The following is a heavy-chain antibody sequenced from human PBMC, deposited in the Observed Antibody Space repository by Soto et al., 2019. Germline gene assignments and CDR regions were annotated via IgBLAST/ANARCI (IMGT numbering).Heavy chain of an antibody. J-gene: IGHJ3*02. Sequence: QVQLVQSGAEVKKPGASVKVSCKASGYTFTSYGISWVRQAPGQGLEWMGWISAYNGNTNYAQKLQGRVTMTTDTSTSTAYMEVRSLRSDDTAVYYCARDWSLYWTNGVCYPVFEPDAFDIWGQGTMVTVSS. V-gene: IGHV1-18*01. CDR3: ARDWSLYWTNGVCYPVFEPDAFDI. CDR2: ISAYNGNT. D-gene: IGHD2-8*01. CDR1: GYTFTSYG.